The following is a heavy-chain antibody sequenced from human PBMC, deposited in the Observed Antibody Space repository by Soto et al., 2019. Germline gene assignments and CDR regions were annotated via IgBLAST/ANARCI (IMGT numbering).Heavy chain of an antibody. Sequence: SETLSLTCTVSGYPITSHCWSWIRQPPGRGLQWIGHLCYSGNTNYNPSLKSRVTISGDTSKNQFSLKLSSVTAADTAVYYCAREMGTWLLNYVLDPWGLGTLVTVSS. CDR1: GYPITSHC. V-gene: IGHV4-59*11. CDR2: LCYSGNT. CDR3: AREMGTWLLNYVLDP. J-gene: IGHJ5*02. D-gene: IGHD3-10*02.